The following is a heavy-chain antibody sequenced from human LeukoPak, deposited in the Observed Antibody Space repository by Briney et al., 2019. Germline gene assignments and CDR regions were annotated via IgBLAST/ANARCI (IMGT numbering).Heavy chain of an antibody. CDR1: GYSISSGYY. J-gene: IGHJ4*02. CDR2: IYHSGST. CDR3: ATRGGGRGIAAAGDFDY. D-gene: IGHD6-13*01. Sequence: SETLSLTCTVSGYSISSGYYWGWIRQPPGKGLEWIGSIYHSGSTYYNPSLKSRVTISVDTSKNQFSLKLSSVTAADTAVYYCATRGGGRGIAAAGDFDYWGQGILVTVSS. V-gene: IGHV4-38-2*02.